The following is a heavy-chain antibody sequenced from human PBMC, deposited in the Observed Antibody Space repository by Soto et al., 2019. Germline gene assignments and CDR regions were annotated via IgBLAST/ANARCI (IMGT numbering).Heavy chain of an antibody. Sequence: GGSMRLSCAASGFIFKMYWMHWVRQSPGKGLVWISRIYNDGTYSDYADSVRGRFTISRDNVNDTLYLQMNNLRAEDSGLYYCTRGPRPISTGTGAYWGQGTQVTVSS. D-gene: IGHD3-10*01. J-gene: IGHJ4*02. V-gene: IGHV3-74*01. CDR2: IYNDGTYS. CDR1: GFIFKMYW. CDR3: TRGPRPISTGTGAY.